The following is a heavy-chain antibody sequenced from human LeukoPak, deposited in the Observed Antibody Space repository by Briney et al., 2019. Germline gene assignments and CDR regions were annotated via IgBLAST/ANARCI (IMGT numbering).Heavy chain of an antibody. D-gene: IGHD6-19*01. CDR3: AKGDGGGWYKEPGYYFDY. J-gene: IGHJ4*02. V-gene: IGHV3-30*18. CDR2: ISYDGSNK. Sequence: GGPLRLSCAASGFTFSSYGMHWVRQAPGKGLEWVAVISYDGSNKYYADSVKGRFTISRDNSKNTLYLQMNSLRAEDTAVYYCAKGDGGGWYKEPGYYFDYWGQGTLVTVSS. CDR1: GFTFSSYG.